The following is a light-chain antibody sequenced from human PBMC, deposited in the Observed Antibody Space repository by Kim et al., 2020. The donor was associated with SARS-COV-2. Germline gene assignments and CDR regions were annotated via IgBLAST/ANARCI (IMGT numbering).Light chain of an antibody. CDR3: LLSYGDTRKI. V-gene: IGLV7-46*01. CDR2: NTD. J-gene: IGLJ2*01. CDR1: TGTITSGQF. Sequence: GGTVTLPCGYNTGTITSGQFPSWVQQKPAQAPRALIYNTDDKYSWTPARFSGSLLGGKAALTLSDAQAEDEADYYCLLSYGDTRKIFGGGTQLTVL.